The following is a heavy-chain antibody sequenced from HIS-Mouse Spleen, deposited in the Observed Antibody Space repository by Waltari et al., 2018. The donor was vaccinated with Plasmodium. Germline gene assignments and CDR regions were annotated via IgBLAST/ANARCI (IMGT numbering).Heavy chain of an antibody. J-gene: IGHJ3*02. V-gene: IGHV3-15*01. Sequence: EVQLVASGGGLVKPGGYLRLDGAASGFTFRTACMRCVREAPGKVLEWVGLIKSKTDVGTTDYAAPGKGRFTISRDDSKNTLYLQMNSLKTEDTAVYYCTTGLGAFDIWGQGTMVTVSS. CDR3: TTGLGAFDI. CDR2: IKSKTDVGTT. CDR1: GFTFRTAC.